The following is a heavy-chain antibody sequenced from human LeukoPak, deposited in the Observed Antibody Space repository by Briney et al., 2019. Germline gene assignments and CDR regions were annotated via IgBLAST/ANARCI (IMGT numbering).Heavy chain of an antibody. D-gene: IGHD1-26*01. CDR2: IRSKANSYAT. Sequence: PGGSLKLSCAAPGFTFSGSAMHWVRQASGKGLEWVGRIRSKANSYATAYAASVKGRFTISRDDPKNTAYLQMNSLKTEDTAVYYCTRHQWELHRDYFDYWGQGTLVTVSS. V-gene: IGHV3-73*01. CDR1: GFTFSGSA. CDR3: TRHQWELHRDYFDY. J-gene: IGHJ4*02.